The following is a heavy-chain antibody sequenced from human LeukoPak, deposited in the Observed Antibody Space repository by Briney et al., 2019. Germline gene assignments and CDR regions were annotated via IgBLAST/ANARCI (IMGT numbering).Heavy chain of an antibody. CDR2: ISGDSNYI. D-gene: IGHD2-2*01. CDR3: ANHLACGSTSCPPFDY. J-gene: IGHJ4*02. Sequence: GGSLRLSCEASGFTFSRYSMSWVRQAPGKGLEWVSSISGDSNYIYYADSVEGRFTISRDNAKNSLYLQMNSLRAEDTAVYYCANHLACGSTSCPPFDYWGQGTLVTVSS. V-gene: IGHV3-21*01. CDR1: GFTFSRYS.